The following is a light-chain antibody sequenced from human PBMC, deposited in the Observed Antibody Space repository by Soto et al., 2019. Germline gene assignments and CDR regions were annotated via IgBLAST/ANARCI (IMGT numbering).Light chain of an antibody. CDR3: SSYGSTSTRYV. CDR1: SSDVGGYNY. Sequence: QCALTQPASVSGSPGQSITISCTGTSSDVGGYNYVSWYQQHPGKAPKLMIYEVSNRPSGVSNRFSGSKSGNTASLTISGLQPEDEADYFCSSYGSTSTRYVFGTGTKLTVL. V-gene: IGLV2-14*01. CDR2: EVS. J-gene: IGLJ1*01.